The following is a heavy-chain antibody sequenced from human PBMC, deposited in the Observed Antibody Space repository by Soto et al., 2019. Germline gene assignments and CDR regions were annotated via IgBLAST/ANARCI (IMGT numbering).Heavy chain of an antibody. D-gene: IGHD3-10*01. CDR3: ARDSVTMVRGVLSVGLYYYYYGMDV. V-gene: IGHV3-30-3*01. Sequence: GGSLRLSCAASGFTFSSYAMHWVRQAPGKGLEWVAVISYDGSNKYYADSVKGRFTISRDNSKNTLYLQMNSLRAEDTAVYYCARDSVTMVRGVLSVGLYYYYYGMDVWGQGTTVTVSS. CDR2: ISYDGSNK. J-gene: IGHJ6*02. CDR1: GFTFSSYA.